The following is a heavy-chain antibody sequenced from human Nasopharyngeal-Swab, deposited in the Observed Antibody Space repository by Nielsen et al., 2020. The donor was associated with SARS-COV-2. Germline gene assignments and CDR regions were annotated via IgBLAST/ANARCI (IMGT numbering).Heavy chain of an antibody. D-gene: IGHD2-15*01. CDR1: GGSISSSNW. CDR3: ARAGPPYCSGGSCYYFDY. Sequence: SETLSLTCAVSGGSISSSNWWGWVRQPPGKGLEWIGEIYHSGSTNYNPSLKSRVTISVDKSKNQFSLKLSSVTAADTAVYYCARAGPPYCSGGSCYYFDYWGQGTLVTVSS. V-gene: IGHV4-4*02. CDR2: IYHSGST. J-gene: IGHJ4*02.